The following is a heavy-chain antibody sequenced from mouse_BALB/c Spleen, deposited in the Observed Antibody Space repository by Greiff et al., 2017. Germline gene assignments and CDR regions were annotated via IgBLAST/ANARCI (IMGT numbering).Heavy chain of an antibody. V-gene: IGHV14-1*02. J-gene: IGHJ4*01. CDR1: GFNIKDYY. CDR2: IDPENGNT. Sequence: VQLQQSGAELVRPGALVKLSCKASGFNIKDYYMHWVKQRPEQGLEWIGWIDPENGNTIYDPKFQGKASITADTSSNTAYLQLSSLTSEDTAVYYCAVSTRAMDFWGEGTSVTVSS. CDR3: AVSTRAMDF.